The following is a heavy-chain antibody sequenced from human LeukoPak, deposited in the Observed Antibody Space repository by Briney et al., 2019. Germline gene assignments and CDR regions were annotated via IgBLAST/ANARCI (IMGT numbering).Heavy chain of an antibody. J-gene: IGHJ4*02. Sequence: GGSLRLSCTTSGFTFSSYGMHWVRQAPGKGLEWVAVIWYDGSNIHYADSVRGRFTISRDNSKNTLYLQMNSLRAEDTAVYYCARDTSYYDSSLGYWGQGTLVTVSS. CDR2: IWYDGSNI. D-gene: IGHD3-22*01. CDR3: ARDTSYYDSSLGY. CDR1: GFTFSSYG. V-gene: IGHV3-33*01.